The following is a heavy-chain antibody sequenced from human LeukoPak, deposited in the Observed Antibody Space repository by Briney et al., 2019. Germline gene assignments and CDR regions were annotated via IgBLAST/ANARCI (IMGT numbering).Heavy chain of an antibody. D-gene: IGHD6-13*01. CDR3: AKDLRVSSSSWVGPFDY. J-gene: IGHJ4*02. V-gene: IGHV3-9*01. CDR1: GFTFDDYA. Sequence: GGSLRLSCAVSGFTFDDYAMHWVRQAPGKGLEWVSGISWNSGSIGYADSVKGRFTISRDNAKNSLYLQMNSLRAEDTALYYCAKDLRVSSSSWVGPFDYWGQGTLVTVSS. CDR2: ISWNSGSI.